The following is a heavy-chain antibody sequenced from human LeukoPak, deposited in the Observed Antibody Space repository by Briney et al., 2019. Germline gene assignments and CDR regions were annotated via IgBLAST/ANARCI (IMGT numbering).Heavy chain of an antibody. CDR1: GGSISSYY. D-gene: IGHD6-13*01. V-gene: IGHV4-4*09. J-gene: IGHJ4*02. Sequence: PSETLSLTCTVSGGSISSYYWSWIRQPPGKGLEWIGYIYTSGSTNYNPSLKSRVTISVHTSKNQFSLKLSSVTAADTAVDYCARRTSGSSSWLYFDYWGQGTLVTVSS. CDR3: ARRTSGSSSWLYFDY. CDR2: IYTSGST.